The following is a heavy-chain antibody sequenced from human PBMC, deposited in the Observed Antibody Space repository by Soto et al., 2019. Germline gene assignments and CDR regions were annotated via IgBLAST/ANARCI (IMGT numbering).Heavy chain of an antibody. Sequence: EVQLVDSGGGLVQPGGSLRLSCAVSGFIFSDYRMSWVRQAPGKGLEWVANIKQDGSDTKYVNSVKGRCTISRDNVKTTLYLQMKSLRAEETAGYYCTTGGATDHWAQVTLVTVAS. CDR3: TTGGATDH. CDR1: GFIFSDYR. V-gene: IGHV3-7*01. J-gene: IGHJ4*02. CDR2: IKQDGSDT.